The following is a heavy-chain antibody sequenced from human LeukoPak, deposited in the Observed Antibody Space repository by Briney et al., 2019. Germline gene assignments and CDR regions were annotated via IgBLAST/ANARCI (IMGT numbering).Heavy chain of an antibody. CDR3: ARDRGITTARGVPSWFDP. J-gene: IGHJ5*02. Sequence: SETLSLTCIVSGGSINSDTYYWTWIRQPAGKGLEWIGRIYTTGSPNYNPSLKSRVTISIDTSKNQFSLKLSSVSAADTAVYYCARDRGITTARGVPSWFDPGGQGTLVTVSS. CDR1: GGSINSDTYY. CDR2: IYTTGSP. V-gene: IGHV4-61*02. D-gene: IGHD3-10*01.